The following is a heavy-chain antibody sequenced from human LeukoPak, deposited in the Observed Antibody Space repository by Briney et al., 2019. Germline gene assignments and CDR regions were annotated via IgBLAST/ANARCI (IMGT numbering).Heavy chain of an antibody. CDR3: ARDKIEGPTKLDY. J-gene: IGHJ4*02. CDR1: GFTFSSYW. V-gene: IGHV3-7*01. D-gene: IGHD1-1*01. CDR2: IKQDESEK. Sequence: GGSLRLSCAASGFTFSSYWMSWVRQAPGKGLEWVANIKQDESEKYYVDSVKGRFTISRDNAKNSLYLQMNSLRAKDTAVYYCARDKIEGPTKLDYWGQGILVTVSS.